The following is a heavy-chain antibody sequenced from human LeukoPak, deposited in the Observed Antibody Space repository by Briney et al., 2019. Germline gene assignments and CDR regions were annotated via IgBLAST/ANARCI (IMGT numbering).Heavy chain of an antibody. CDR3: ASTLGYCSSTSCYTFDY. J-gene: IGHJ4*02. CDR1: GFTFSSYS. Sequence: GGSLRLSCAASGFTFSSYSMNWVRQAPGKGLEWVSSISSSSSYIYYADSVKGRFTISRDNAKNSLYLQMNSLRAEDTAVYYCASTLGYCSSTSCYTFDYWGQGTLVTVSS. D-gene: IGHD2-2*02. CDR2: ISSSSSYI. V-gene: IGHV3-21*01.